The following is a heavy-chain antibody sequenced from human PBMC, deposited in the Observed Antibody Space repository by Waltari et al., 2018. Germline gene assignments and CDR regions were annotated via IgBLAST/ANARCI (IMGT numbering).Heavy chain of an antibody. CDR2: INPNSGDT. V-gene: IGHV1-2*06. D-gene: IGHD2-2*01. J-gene: IGHJ5*02. CDR1: GYALTSYY. Sequence: QVELVPSGAEVRKPGASVKVSCKASGYALTSYYMHRVRQAPGLGLEWMGRINPNSGDTNSAPKFQGRVTLTRDTSVNTAFLELRSLTSDDTAVYFCARESAFSTSWYPGFDPWGQGTLVTVAS. CDR3: ARESAFSTSWYPGFDP.